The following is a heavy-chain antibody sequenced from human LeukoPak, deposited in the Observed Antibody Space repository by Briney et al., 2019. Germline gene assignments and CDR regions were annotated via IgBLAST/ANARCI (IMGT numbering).Heavy chain of an antibody. CDR3: ERGNDYFDY. Sequence: ASVKVSCKASGYTFTGYYMHWVRQAPGQGLEWLGWINPNSGGTNYAQKFQGRVTMTRDTSISTACMELSRLRSDDTAVYYCERGNDYFDYWGQGTLVTVSS. V-gene: IGHV1-2*02. CDR1: GYTFTGYY. J-gene: IGHJ4*02. CDR2: INPNSGGT. D-gene: IGHD2-8*01.